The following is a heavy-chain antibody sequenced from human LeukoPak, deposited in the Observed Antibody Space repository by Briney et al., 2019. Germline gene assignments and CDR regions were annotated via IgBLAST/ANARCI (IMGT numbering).Heavy chain of an antibody. CDR1: GFTFSSYA. Sequence: GSLRLSCAASGFTFSSYAMSWVRQAPGKGLEWVSAISGSGGSTYYADSVKGRFTISRDNSKNTLYLQMNSLRAEDTAVYYCAKDPTVIVVVIPDYWGQGTLVTVSS. J-gene: IGHJ4*02. V-gene: IGHV3-23*01. CDR2: ISGSGGST. CDR3: AKDPTVIVVVIPDY. D-gene: IGHD3-22*01.